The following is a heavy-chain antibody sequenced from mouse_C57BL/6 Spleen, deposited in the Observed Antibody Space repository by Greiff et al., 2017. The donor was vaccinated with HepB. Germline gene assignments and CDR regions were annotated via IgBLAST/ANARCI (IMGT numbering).Heavy chain of an antibody. V-gene: IGHV1-69*01. CDR1: GYTFTSYW. CDR2: IDPSDSYT. J-gene: IGHJ2*01. CDR3: GLTSDY. D-gene: IGHD4-1*01. Sequence: QVQLKQPGAELVMPGASVKLSCKASGYTFTSYWMHWVKQRPGQGLEWIGEIDPSDSYTNYNQKFKGKSTLTVDKSSSTAYMQLSSLTSEDSAVYYCGLTSDYWGQGTTLTVSS.